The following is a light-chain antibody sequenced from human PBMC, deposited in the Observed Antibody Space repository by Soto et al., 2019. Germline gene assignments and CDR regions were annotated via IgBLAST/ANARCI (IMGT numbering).Light chain of an antibody. Sequence: EIVMTQSPATLSVSPVERATLSCRASQSVSSNLAWYQQKPGQAPRLLIYGASTRATGIPARFSGSASGTEFTLTISSLQSEDFAVYYCQQYNNWPPWTFGQGTKVEIK. V-gene: IGKV3-15*01. CDR2: GAS. CDR3: QQYNNWPPWT. CDR1: QSVSSN. J-gene: IGKJ1*01.